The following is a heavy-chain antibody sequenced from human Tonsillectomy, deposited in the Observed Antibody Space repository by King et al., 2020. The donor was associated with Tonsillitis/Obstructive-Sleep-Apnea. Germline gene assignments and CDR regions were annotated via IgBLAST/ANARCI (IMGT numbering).Heavy chain of an antibody. D-gene: IGHD2-2*01. CDR2: IDPRGGST. Sequence: QLVQSGTEVKKPGASVKVSCKASGYTFTSYYIHWVRQAPGQGLEWRGIIDPRGGSTSYAQKFQGRVTMTRDTSTSTVYMELSSLRSEDTAVYYCARGSTSTSCPFDYWGQGTLVTVPS. V-gene: IGHV1-46*01. J-gene: IGHJ4*02. CDR1: GYTFTSYY. CDR3: ARGSTSTSCPFDY.